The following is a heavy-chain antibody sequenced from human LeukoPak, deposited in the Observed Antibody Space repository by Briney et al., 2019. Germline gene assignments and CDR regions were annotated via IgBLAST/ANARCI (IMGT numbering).Heavy chain of an antibody. CDR3: TRGMGSSWRLDY. Sequence: SVKVSCKASGGAFSSYAISWVRQAPGQGLEWMGGIIPIFVTANYAQKLQGRVTITADESTSTAYMELSSLRSEDTAVYYCTRGMGSSWRLDYWGQGTLVTVSS. CDR1: GGAFSSYA. CDR2: IIPIFVTA. V-gene: IGHV1-69*13. J-gene: IGHJ4*02. D-gene: IGHD6-13*01.